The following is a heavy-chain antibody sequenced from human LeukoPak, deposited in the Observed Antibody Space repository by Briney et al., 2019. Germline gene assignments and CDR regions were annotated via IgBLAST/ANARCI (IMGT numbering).Heavy chain of an antibody. CDR3: ARGADYYDSSGCY. V-gene: IGHV1-69*06. J-gene: IGHJ4*02. CDR1: GGTFSSYA. CDR2: IIPIFGTA. Sequence: GASVTVSCKASGGTFSSYAISWVRQAPGQGLEWMGGIIPIFGTANYAQKFQGRVTITADKSTSTAYMELSSLRSEDTAVYYCARGADYYDSSGCYWGQGTLVTVSS. D-gene: IGHD3-22*01.